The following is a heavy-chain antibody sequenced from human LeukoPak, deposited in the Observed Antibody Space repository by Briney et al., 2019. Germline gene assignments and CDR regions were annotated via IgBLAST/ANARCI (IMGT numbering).Heavy chain of an antibody. CDR1: GFTVSSNY. CDR2: IYSGGST. Sequence: GGSLRLSCAASGFTVSSNYMSWVRQAPGKGLEWVSVIYSGGSTYYADSVKGRFTISRDNPKNTLYLQMNSLRAEDTAVYYCARMRWFGEPYYFDYWGQGTLVTVSS. D-gene: IGHD3-10*01. V-gene: IGHV3-53*01. J-gene: IGHJ4*02. CDR3: ARMRWFGEPYYFDY.